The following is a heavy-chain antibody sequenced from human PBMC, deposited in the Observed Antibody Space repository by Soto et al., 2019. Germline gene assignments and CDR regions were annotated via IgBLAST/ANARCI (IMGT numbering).Heavy chain of an antibody. V-gene: IGHV3-23*01. D-gene: IGHD6-19*01. CDR1: GFTFSSYA. J-gene: IGHJ4*02. CDR3: AKDGNWLDVFLDL. Sequence: GGSLRLSCAASGFTFSSYAMSWVRQAPGKGLEWVSAIRVSGGNTYYVDSVRGRFTISRDNSKNTLYLHMTNLRAEDTAVYYCAKDGNWLDVFLDLWGQGTPVTVSS. CDR2: IRVSGGNT.